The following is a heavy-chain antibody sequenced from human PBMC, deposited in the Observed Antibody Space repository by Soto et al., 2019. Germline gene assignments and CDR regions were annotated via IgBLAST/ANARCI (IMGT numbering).Heavy chain of an antibody. D-gene: IGHD3-22*01. CDR3: ARGDYYDSSGPFSDAFDI. CDR1: GFTFSTYW. V-gene: IGHV3-7*04. CDR2: IKPDGSEK. J-gene: IGHJ3*02. Sequence: GGSLRLSCAASGFTFSTYWMSWVRQAPGKGLEWVANIKPDGSEKWYVDSVKGRFSISRDNAKNSLYLQMNSLRAEDTAVYYCARGDYYDSSGPFSDAFDIWGQGTMVTVSS.